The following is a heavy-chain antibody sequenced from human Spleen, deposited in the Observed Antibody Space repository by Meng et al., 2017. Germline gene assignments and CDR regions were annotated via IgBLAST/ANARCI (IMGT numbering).Heavy chain of an antibody. CDR3: ARSLYGDYWYYYYGMDV. J-gene: IGHJ6*02. CDR1: GFTFSSYE. D-gene: IGHD4-17*01. V-gene: IGHV3-48*03. CDR2: ISSSGSTI. Sequence: GGSLRLSCAASGFTFSSYEMNWVRQAPGKGLEWVSYISSSGSTIYYADSVKGRFTISRDNAKNSLYLQMNSLRAEDTAVYYCARSLYGDYWYYYYGMDVWGQGTTVTVSS.